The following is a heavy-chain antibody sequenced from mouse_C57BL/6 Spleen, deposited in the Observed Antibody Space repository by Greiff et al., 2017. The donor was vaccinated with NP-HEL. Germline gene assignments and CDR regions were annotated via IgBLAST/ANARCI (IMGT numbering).Heavy chain of an antibody. CDR1: GFTFSDYG. J-gene: IGHJ2*01. Sequence: EVKLVESGGGLVKPGASLKLSCAASGFTFSDYGMHWVRQAPEKGLEWVAYISSGSSTIYYADTVKGRFTISRDNAKNTLFLQMTSLRSEDTAMYYCARPLGYWGQGTTLTVSS. CDR3: ARPLGY. V-gene: IGHV5-17*01. CDR2: ISSGSSTI.